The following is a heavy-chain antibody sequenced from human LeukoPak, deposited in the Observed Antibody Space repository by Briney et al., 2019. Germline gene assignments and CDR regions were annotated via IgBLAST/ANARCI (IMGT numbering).Heavy chain of an antibody. CDR2: ISYDGSNK. CDR1: GFTFSSYA. V-gene: IGHV3-30-3*01. J-gene: IGHJ4*02. CDR3: ARDGYCSSTGCSAYFFDS. D-gene: IGHD2-2*03. Sequence: GGSLRPSCAASGFTFSSYAMHWVRQAPGKGLHWVAVISYDGSNKYYADSVKGRFTISRDNSKNTLYLQLNSLRPEDTALYYCARDGYCSSTGCSAYFFDSWGQGTLVTVSS.